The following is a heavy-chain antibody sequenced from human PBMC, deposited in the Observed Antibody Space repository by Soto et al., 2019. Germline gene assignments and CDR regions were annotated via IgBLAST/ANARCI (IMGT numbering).Heavy chain of an antibody. J-gene: IGHJ6*03. CDR2: IYHSGST. Sequence: QVQLQESGPGLVKPSGTLSLTCAVSSGSISSSNWWSWVRQPPGKGLEWIGEIYHSGSTNYNPSLRSRVTISVDKSKNPFYLQLSAVTAADTAVYYCARAGPRTTSSNRRAWYYYMDVWGKGTTVTVSS. CDR3: ARAGPRTTSSNRRAWYYYMDV. V-gene: IGHV4-4*02. CDR1: SGSISSSNW. D-gene: IGHD4-4*01.